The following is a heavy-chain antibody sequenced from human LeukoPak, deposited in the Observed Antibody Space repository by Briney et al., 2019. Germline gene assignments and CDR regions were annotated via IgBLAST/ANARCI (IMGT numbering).Heavy chain of an antibody. CDR1: GFTFSSYG. Sequence: GGSLRLSCAASGFTFSSYGMHWVRQAPGKGLEWVAFIRYDGSNKYYADSVKGRFTISRDNSKNTLYLQMNSLRAEDTAVYYCATGEDSGYDWADYWGQGTLVTVSS. V-gene: IGHV3-30*02. CDR2: IRYDGSNK. D-gene: IGHD5-12*01. J-gene: IGHJ4*02. CDR3: ATGEDSGYDWADY.